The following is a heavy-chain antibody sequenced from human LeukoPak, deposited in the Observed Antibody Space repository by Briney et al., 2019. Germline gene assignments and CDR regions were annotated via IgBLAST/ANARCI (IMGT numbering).Heavy chain of an antibody. CDR2: INHSGST. D-gene: IGHD3-10*01. V-gene: IGHV4-34*01. Sequence: PSETLSLTCAVYGGSFSGYYWSWIRKPPGKGLEWIGEINHSGSTNYNPSLKSRVTISVDTSKNQFSLKLSSVTAADTAVYYCARDPGYCGSGSYYNSWGQGTLVTVSS. CDR3: ARDPGYCGSGSYYNS. CDR1: GGSFSGYY. J-gene: IGHJ4*02.